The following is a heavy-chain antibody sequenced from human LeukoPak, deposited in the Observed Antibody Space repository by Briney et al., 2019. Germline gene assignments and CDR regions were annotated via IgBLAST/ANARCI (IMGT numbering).Heavy chain of an antibody. CDR2: IRYDGSNK. D-gene: IGHD6-13*01. J-gene: IGHJ4*02. CDR1: GFTFSSYG. CDR3: AKDSNPYTSSSYGY. V-gene: IGHV3-30*02. Sequence: GGSLRLSCAASGFTFSSYGMHWVRQAPGKGLEWVAFIRYDGSNKYYADSVKGRFTISRDNSKNTLYLQMNSLRAEDTAVFYCAKDSNPYTSSSYGYWGQGTLVTVSS.